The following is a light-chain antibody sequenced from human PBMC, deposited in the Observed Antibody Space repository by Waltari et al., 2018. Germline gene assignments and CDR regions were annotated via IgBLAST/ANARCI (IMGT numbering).Light chain of an antibody. V-gene: IGKV1-33*01. Sequence: DLQMTQSPSSLSASIVDRVTITCQSSEDINNYLNWYQQKPGKAPKLLIYDASNLQVGVPSRFSGGGSGTDFTFTISSLQPGDIATYYCQQHDNLPLTFGGGTKVEIK. J-gene: IGKJ4*01. CDR3: QQHDNLPLT. CDR2: DAS. CDR1: EDINNY.